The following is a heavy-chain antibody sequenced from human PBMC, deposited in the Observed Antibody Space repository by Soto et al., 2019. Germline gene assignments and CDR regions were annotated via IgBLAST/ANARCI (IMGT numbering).Heavy chain of an antibody. CDR3: ARDKGDSRIDY. D-gene: IGHD3-22*01. CDR1: GGSINSYY. J-gene: IGHJ4*02. V-gene: IGHV4-4*07. CDR2: VYSSGST. Sequence: SETLSLTCTVSGGSINSYYWSWIRQSAGKGLEWIGRVYSSGSTFYNPSLKSRLTMSVDTPNNQFSLKLSSVTAADTAVYSCARDKGDSRIDYWCLGTRVTVSS.